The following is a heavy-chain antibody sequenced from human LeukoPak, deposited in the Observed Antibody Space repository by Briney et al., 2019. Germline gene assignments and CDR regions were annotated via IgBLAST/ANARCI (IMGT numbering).Heavy chain of an antibody. J-gene: IGHJ5*02. V-gene: IGHV4-4*09. CDR2: IHSNGYT. Sequence: PSETLFLTCTVSGGSISGYYWSWIRQPPGQGLEWIAYIHSNGYTNYNPSLKSRVTISVDTSKNQFSLKVTSVTAADTAMYYCTKREGPMSGSYDYFDPWGQGTLVTVS. CDR3: TKREGPMSGSYDYFDP. CDR1: GGSISGYY. D-gene: IGHD1-26*01.